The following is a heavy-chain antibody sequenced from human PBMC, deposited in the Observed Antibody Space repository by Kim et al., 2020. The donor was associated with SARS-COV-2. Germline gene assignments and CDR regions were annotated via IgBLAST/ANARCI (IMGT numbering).Heavy chain of an antibody. V-gene: IGHV4-34*01. CDR2: INHTGTT. D-gene: IGHD6-19*01. Sequence: SETLSLTCAVYGGSFSGYYWSWIRQPPGKGLDWIGEINHTGTTNYNPSLKGRVTISMDTSKNQFSLKLSSVTAADTAVYYCARAQQWLVLIQPGWFDPWGQGTLVTVSS. CDR1: GGSFSGYY. J-gene: IGHJ5*02. CDR3: ARAQQWLVLIQPGWFDP.